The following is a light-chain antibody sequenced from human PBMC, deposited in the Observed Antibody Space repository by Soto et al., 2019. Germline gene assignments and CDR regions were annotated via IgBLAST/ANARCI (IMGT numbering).Light chain of an antibody. J-gene: IGKJ5*01. Sequence: IGLSQSPAAVSLSQGERATLFCRASQNVISYVAWYQQKPGQAPNLLTHGASTRATGIPARFTGSGSGTDFTLTISSLESEDFAVYYCQQRNNWPLTFGQGTRLEIK. CDR1: QNVISY. V-gene: IGKV3-15*01. CDR2: GAS. CDR3: QQRNNWPLT.